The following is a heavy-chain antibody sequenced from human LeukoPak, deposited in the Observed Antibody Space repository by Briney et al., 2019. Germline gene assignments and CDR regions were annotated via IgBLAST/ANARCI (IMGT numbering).Heavy chain of an antibody. Sequence: RSSETLSLTCTVSGYSISSDYYWGWIRQPPGKGLEWIGSIHHSGRTYYNPSLKSRVTISVDTSKNQFSLKLSSVTAADTAVYYCAGLGEFYENWFDPWGQGTLVTVSS. CDR3: AGLGEFYENWFDP. D-gene: IGHD3-10*01. J-gene: IGHJ5*02. CDR2: IHHSGRT. CDR1: GYSISSDYY. V-gene: IGHV4-38-2*02.